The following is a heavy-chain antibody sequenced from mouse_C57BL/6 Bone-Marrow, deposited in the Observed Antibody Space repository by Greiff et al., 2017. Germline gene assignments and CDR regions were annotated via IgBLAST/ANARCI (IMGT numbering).Heavy chain of an antibody. CDR2: INPSNGGT. CDR3: ASSGYQLWSH. CDR1: GYNFTSYW. Sequence: VQLQQPGTELVKPGASVKLSCNASGYNFTSYWMHWVKQRPGHGLEWIGNINPSNGGTNYNEKFQSKATLTVDKSSSTAYRQRSSLTSEDSAFYYCASSGYQLWSHWGQGTTRTDSS. J-gene: IGHJ2*01. V-gene: IGHV1-53*01. D-gene: IGHD3-1*01.